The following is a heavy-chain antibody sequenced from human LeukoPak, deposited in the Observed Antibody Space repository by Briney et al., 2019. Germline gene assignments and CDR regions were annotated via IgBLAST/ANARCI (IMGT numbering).Heavy chain of an antibody. CDR3: ARAAPRSGSYYFYV. D-gene: IGHD3-10*01. Sequence: SETLSLTCAVYGGSFSGYYWSWIRQPPGKGLEWIGEINHSGSTNYNPSLKSRVTISVDTSKNQFSLKLSSVTAADTAVYYCARAAPRSGSYYFYVWGQGTLVTVSS. V-gene: IGHV4-34*01. CDR1: GGSFSGYY. J-gene: IGHJ4*02. CDR2: INHSGST.